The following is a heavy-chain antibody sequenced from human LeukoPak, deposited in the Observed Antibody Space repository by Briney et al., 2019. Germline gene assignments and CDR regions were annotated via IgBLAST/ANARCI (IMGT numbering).Heavy chain of an antibody. CDR1: GYSISSGYY. Sequence: SETLSLTCTVSGYSISSGYYWGWIRQPPGKGLEWIGSIYHSGSTYYNPSLKSRVTISVDTSKNQFSLKLSSVTAADTAVYYCASQIMALWPYGSGSYFFDYWGQGTLVTVSS. CDR2: IYHSGST. CDR3: ASQIMALWPYGSGSYFFDY. V-gene: IGHV4-38-2*02. J-gene: IGHJ4*02. D-gene: IGHD3-10*01.